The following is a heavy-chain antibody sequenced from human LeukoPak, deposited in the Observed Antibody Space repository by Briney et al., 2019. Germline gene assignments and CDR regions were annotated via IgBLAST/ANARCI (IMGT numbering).Heavy chain of an antibody. CDR2: TYHSGTS. D-gene: IGHD6-19*01. CDR1: GVSISSGGYS. Sequence: SQTLSLTCAVSGVSISSGGYSWSWIRQPPGKGLEWIGYTYHSGTSYYNPSLKSRVTMSVDRSKNQFSLKLSSVTAADTAIYYCARAPQVVAGTFFDKWGQGTLVTVAS. V-gene: IGHV4-30-2*01. CDR3: ARAPQVVAGTFFDK. J-gene: IGHJ4*02.